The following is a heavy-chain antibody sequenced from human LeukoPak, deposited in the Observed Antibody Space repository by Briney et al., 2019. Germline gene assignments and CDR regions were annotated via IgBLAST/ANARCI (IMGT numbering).Heavy chain of an antibody. J-gene: IGHJ4*02. CDR3: ARDLGDYGYY. CDR1: GFTFDDYA. CDR2: ISWNSGSI. Sequence: GGSLRLSCAASGFTFDDYAMHWVRQAPGKGLEWVSGISWNSGSIGYADSVKGRFTISRDNAKNSLYLQMNSLRAEDTAVYYCARDLGDYGYYWGQGTLVTVSS. V-gene: IGHV3-9*01. D-gene: IGHD4-17*01.